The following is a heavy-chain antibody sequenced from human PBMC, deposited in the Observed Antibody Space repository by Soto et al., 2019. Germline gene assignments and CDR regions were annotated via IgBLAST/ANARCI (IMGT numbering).Heavy chain of an antibody. CDR2: ITAGGFNT. CDR1: GFTFSNDD. CDR3: AKKIGGFSGYANFDY. D-gene: IGHD5-12*01. Sequence: EVQLLESGGDLVQPGGSLRLSCVASGFTFSNDDLSWVRQAPGKGLEWVSAITAGGFNTYYADSVKGRFIISRDNSKNTLYMQINSLRAEDTAVYYCAKKIGGFSGYANFDYWGQGTLVTVSS. J-gene: IGHJ4*02. V-gene: IGHV3-23*01.